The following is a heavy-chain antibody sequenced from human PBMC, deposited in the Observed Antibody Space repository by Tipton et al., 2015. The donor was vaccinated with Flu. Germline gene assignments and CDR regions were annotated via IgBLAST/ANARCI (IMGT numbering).Heavy chain of an antibody. CDR2: IYYSGST. D-gene: IGHD3-9*01. CDR1: GGSISSYY. V-gene: IGHV4-59*01. CDR3: ARAFKGYYDILTGYYTERGYYFDY. J-gene: IGHJ4*02. Sequence: TLFLTCTVSGGSISSYYWSWIRQPPGKGLEWIGYIYYSGSTNYNPSLKSRVTISVDTSKNQFSLKLSSVTAADTAVYYCARAFKGYYDILTGYYTERGYYFDYWGQGTLVTVSS.